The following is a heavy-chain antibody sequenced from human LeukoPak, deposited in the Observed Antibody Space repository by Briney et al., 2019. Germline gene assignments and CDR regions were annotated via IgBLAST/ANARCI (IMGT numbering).Heavy chain of an antibody. CDR3: ARFAAGGSYYYYMDV. V-gene: IGHV3-48*01. CDR2: IGTSSTTL. D-gene: IGHD6-25*01. J-gene: IGHJ6*03. CDR1: GFTFSSYT. Sequence: GGSLRLSCAASGFTFSSYTMNWVRQPPGKGLEWVSNIGTSSTTLYYADSVKGRFTISRDNAKNSLYLQMNSLRADGTAVYYCARFAAGGSYYYYMDVWGKGTTVTVSS.